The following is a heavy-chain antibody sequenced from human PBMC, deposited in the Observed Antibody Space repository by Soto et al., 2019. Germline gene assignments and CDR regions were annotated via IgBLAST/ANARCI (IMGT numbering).Heavy chain of an antibody. J-gene: IGHJ5*02. V-gene: IGHV1-46*01. CDR3: ARDRVDCSGGGGCRSVVDT. CDR2: IDPSGGST. CDR1: GYTFTTYY. D-gene: IGHD2-15*01. Sequence: QVQLVQSGAEVKKPGASVKVSCKASGYTFTTYYMHWVRQAPGQGLEWMGIIDPSGGSTTYAQKFQGRVTMTRDTSTSTVYMELISLSSEDTAVDYCARDRVDCSGGGGCRSVVDTWGQGTLVTVSS.